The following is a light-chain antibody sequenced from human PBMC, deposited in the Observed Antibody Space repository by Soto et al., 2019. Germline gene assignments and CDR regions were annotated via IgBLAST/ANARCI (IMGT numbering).Light chain of an antibody. V-gene: IGKV1-33*01. CDR2: EAS. CDR1: QDISNY. J-gene: IGKJ4*01. Sequence: DIQMTQSPSSLSASVADRLNLTYPASQDISNYLNWYQQKPGKAPKLLIYEASNLETGVPSRFSGSGSGTDFTFTISSLQPEDIATYYCQQYDNLPITFGGGTKVDIK. CDR3: QQYDNLPIT.